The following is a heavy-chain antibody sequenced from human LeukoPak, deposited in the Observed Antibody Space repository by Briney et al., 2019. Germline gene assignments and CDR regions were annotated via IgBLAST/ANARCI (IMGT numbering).Heavy chain of an antibody. V-gene: IGHV4-39*07. J-gene: IGHJ5*02. CDR2: IYYSGST. D-gene: IGHD6-19*01. CDR1: GGSISSSSYY. CDR3: ASLPVAGHNP. Sequence: SETLSPTCTVSGGSISSSSYYWGWIRQPPGKGLEWIGSIYYSGSTYYNPSLKSRVTISVDTSKNQFSLKLSSVTAADTAVYYCASLPVAGHNPWGQGTLVTVSS.